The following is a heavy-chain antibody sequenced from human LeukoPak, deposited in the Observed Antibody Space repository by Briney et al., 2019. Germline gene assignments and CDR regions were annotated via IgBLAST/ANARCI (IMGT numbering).Heavy chain of an antibody. V-gene: IGHV3-23*01. CDR3: AKDSRGYQDYFDY. D-gene: IGHD3-22*01. CDR1: GFTFSSYG. CDR2: ISGSGGST. Sequence: GGSLRLSCAASGFTFSSYGMSWVRQAPGKGLEWVSVISGSGGSTYYAASVKGRFTISRDNSKNTLYLQMNSLRVEDAAVYYCAKDSRGYQDYFDYWGQGTLVTVSS. J-gene: IGHJ4*02.